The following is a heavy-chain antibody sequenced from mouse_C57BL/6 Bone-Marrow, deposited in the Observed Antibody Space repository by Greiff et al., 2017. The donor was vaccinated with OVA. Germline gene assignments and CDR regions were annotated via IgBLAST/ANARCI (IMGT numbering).Heavy chain of an antibody. Sequence: VQLQQSGPELVKPGASVKISCKASGYTFTDYYMNWVKQSHGKSLEWIGDINPNNGGTSYNQKFKGKATLTVDKSSSTAYMELRSLTSEDSAVYYCARSALYYYGSSYGKGFAYWGQGTLVTVSA. CDR1: GYTFTDYY. CDR2: INPNNGGT. J-gene: IGHJ3*01. D-gene: IGHD1-1*01. V-gene: IGHV1-26*01. CDR3: ARSALYYYGSSYGKGFAY.